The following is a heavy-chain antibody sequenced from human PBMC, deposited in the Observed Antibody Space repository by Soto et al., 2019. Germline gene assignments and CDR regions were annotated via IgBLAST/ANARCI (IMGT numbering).Heavy chain of an antibody. Sequence: SETLSLTCTVSGGSISSGGYYWSWIRQHPGKGLEWIGRIYATGTTDYNPSLKSRVMMSVDTSKKQFSLKLRSVTAADTAVYYCVRDGTKTLRDWFDPWGQGISVTVSS. CDR3: VRDGTKTLRDWFDP. J-gene: IGHJ5*02. D-gene: IGHD1-1*01. CDR1: GGSISSGGYY. V-gene: IGHV4-31*03. CDR2: IYATGTT.